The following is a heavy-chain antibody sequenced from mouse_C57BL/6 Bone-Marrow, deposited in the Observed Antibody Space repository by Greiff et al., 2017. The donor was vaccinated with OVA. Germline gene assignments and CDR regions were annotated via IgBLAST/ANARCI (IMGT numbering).Heavy chain of an antibody. V-gene: IGHV5-9*04. J-gene: IGHJ4*01. Sequence: EVQRVESGGGLVKPGGSLKLSCAASGFTFSSYTMSWVRQTPEKRLEWVATISGGGGNTYYPDSVKGRFTISRDNAKNTLYLQMSSLRSEDTAVYYCARRTTVPMDYWGQGTSVTVSS. CDR3: ARRTTVPMDY. D-gene: IGHD1-1*01. CDR2: ISGGGGNT. CDR1: GFTFSSYT.